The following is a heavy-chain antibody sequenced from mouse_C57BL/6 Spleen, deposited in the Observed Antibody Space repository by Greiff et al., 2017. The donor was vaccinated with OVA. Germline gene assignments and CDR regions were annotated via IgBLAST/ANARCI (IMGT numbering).Heavy chain of an antibody. J-gene: IGHJ4*01. CDR2: IYPGSGST. Sequence: VKLQQPGAEFVKPGASVKMSCKASGYTFTSYWITWVKQRPGQGLEWIGDIYPGSGSTNYNEKFKSKVTLTVDTSSSTAYMQLSSLTSEDSAVYYCARGNPYYYAMDFWGQGTSVTVSS. CDR1: GYTFTSYW. V-gene: IGHV1-55*01. CDR3: ARGNPYYYAMDF. D-gene: IGHD2-1*01.